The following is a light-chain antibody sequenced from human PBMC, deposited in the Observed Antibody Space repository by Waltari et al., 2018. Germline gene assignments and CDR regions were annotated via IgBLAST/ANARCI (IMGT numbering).Light chain of an antibody. CDR2: DVI. J-gene: IGLJ1*01. CDR3: CSYAGNYANYV. V-gene: IGLV2-11*01. Sequence: QSALIQPRSVSRSPGQSVILSCTGSSSDCGGFDYVSWYQQHPGKAPTLILYDVIQRPSGVPDRFSGSKSGNTASLTISGLQTEDEADYYCCSYAGNYANYVFGTGTKLIVL. CDR1: SSDCGGFDY.